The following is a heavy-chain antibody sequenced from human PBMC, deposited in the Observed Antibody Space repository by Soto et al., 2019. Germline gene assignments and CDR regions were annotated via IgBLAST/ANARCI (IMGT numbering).Heavy chain of an antibody. J-gene: IGHJ4*02. CDR3: ARESRYCSGGSCYFLPGIDY. V-gene: IGHV1-69*13. Sequence: ASVKLSCKASGGPFSSYASSWVRQAPGQGLEWMGGIIPIFGTANYAQKFQGRVTITADESTSTAYMELSSLRSEDTAVYYCARESRYCSGGSCYFLPGIDYWGQGTLVTVSS. CDR1: GGPFSSYA. D-gene: IGHD2-15*01. CDR2: IIPIFGTA.